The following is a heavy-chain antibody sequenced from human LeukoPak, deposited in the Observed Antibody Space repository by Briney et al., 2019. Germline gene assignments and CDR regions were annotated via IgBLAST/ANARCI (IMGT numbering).Heavy chain of an antibody. Sequence: WASVKVSCKASGYTFTDYYMHWVRQAPGQGLEWMGWINPNSGGTNYAQKFQGRVTMTRDTSISTAYMELSRLRSDDTAVYYCASHRWLLGQAGYYFDYWGQGTLVTVSS. D-gene: IGHD3-22*01. CDR3: ASHRWLLGQAGYYFDY. V-gene: IGHV1-2*02. CDR2: INPNSGGT. J-gene: IGHJ4*02. CDR1: GYTFTDYY.